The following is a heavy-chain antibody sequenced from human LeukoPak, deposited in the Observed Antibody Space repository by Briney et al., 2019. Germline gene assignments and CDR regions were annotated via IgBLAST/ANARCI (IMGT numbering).Heavy chain of an antibody. CDR1: GFTFSSYS. D-gene: IGHD5-18*01. J-gene: IGHJ4*02. V-gene: IGHV3-21*01. CDR2: ISSSSSYI. CDR3: AREDTAMVNSYDY. Sequence: SGGSLRLSCAASGFTFSSYSMNWVRQAPGKGLEWVSSISSSSSYIYYADSVKGRFTISRDNAKHSLYLQMNSLRAEDTAVYYCAREDTAMVNSYDYWGQGTLVTVSS.